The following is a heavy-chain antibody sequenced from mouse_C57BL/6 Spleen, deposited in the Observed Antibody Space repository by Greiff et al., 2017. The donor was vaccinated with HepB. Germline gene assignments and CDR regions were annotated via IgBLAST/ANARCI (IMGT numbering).Heavy chain of an antibody. Sequence: VMLVESGAELAKPGASVKLSCKASGYTFTSYWMHWVKQRPGQGLEWIGYINPSSGYTKYNQKFKDKATLTADKSSSTAYMQLSSLTYEDSAVYYCAGYDYDGEGYFDYWGQGTTLTVSS. CDR1: GYTFTSYW. CDR2: INPSSGYT. V-gene: IGHV1-7*01. J-gene: IGHJ2*01. CDR3: AGYDYDGEGYFDY. D-gene: IGHD2-4*01.